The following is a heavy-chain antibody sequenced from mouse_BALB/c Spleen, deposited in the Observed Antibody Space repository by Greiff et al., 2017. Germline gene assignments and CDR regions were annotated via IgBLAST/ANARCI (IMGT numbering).Heavy chain of an antibody. CDR1: GYTFTSYW. D-gene: IGHD6-1*01. J-gene: IGHJ4*01. V-gene: IGHV1-69*02. CDR2: IYPSDSYT. Sequence: QVQLQQPGAELVRPGASVKLSCKASGYTFTSYWINWVKQRPGQGLEWIGNIYPSDSYTNYNQKFKDKATLTVDKSSSTAYMQLSSPTSEDSAVYYCARSLSYYAMDYWGQGTSVTVSS. CDR3: ARSLSYYAMDY.